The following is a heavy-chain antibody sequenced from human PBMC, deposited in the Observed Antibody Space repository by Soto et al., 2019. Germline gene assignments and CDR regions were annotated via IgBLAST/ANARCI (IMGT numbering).Heavy chain of an antibody. Sequence: EVQLLESGGGLVQPGGSLRLSCAASGFTFSSYAMSWVRQAPGKGLEWVSAISGSGGSTYYADSVKGRFTISRDNSKNTLYLQMNSLRAEDTAVYYCAKDRVKVVVPAAIRNQNYYYYGMDVWGQGTTVTVSS. J-gene: IGHJ6*02. CDR2: ISGSGGST. D-gene: IGHD2-2*02. V-gene: IGHV3-23*01. CDR3: AKDRVKVVVPAAIRNQNYYYYGMDV. CDR1: GFTFSSYA.